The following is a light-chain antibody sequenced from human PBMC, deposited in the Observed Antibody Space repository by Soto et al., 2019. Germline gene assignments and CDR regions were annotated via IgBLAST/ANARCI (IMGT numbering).Light chain of an antibody. J-gene: IGKJ2*01. CDR2: EAS. Sequence: EIVMTQSPATLSVSLGERATLSCRASQSVGTNLAWYQQKPGQAPRLLMYEASTRDTGIPARFSGSGSGTDFTLTISSLQSDDSAVYYCQQYGDWPPLYTFGQGTKLEI. CDR1: QSVGTN. CDR3: QQYGDWPPLYT. V-gene: IGKV3-15*01.